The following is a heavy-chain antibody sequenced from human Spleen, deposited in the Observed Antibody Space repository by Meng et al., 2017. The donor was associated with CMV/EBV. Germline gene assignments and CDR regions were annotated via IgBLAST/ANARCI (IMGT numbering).Heavy chain of an antibody. CDR3: ARPPTMKIVPDTFHI. D-gene: IGHD3-22*01. CDR2: ISYSGDTA. Sequence: LSLTCAASGFTFNMYPMSWVRQAPGKGLQWVSGISYSGDTAYYADSVKGRFTISRDNSKNTLSLQMNSLRAEDTAVYYCARPPTMKIVPDTFHIWGQGTMVTVSS. CDR1: GFTFNMYP. V-gene: IGHV3-23*01. J-gene: IGHJ3*02.